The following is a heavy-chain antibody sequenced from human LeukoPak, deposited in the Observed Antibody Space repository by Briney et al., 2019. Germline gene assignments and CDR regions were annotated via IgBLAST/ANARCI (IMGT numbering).Heavy chain of an antibody. J-gene: IGHJ6*03. CDR1: GYTFTGYY. Sequence: ASVKVSCKASGYTFTGYYIHWVRQAPGQAPEWVGWINPNSGGTNYAQKFQGRVTMTRDTSINTAYMELSGLRSDDTAVYYCARERALGNYMDFWGKGTTVTVSS. CDR2: INPNSGGT. D-gene: IGHD7-27*01. CDR3: ARERALGNYMDF. V-gene: IGHV1-2*02.